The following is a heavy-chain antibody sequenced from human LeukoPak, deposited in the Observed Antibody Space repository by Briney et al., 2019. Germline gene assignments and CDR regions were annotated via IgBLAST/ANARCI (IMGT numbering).Heavy chain of an antibody. D-gene: IGHD5-12*01. CDR1: GFTFSNYA. V-gene: IGHV3-23*01. J-gene: IGHJ4*02. CDR3: AKDPYRASSGLVDY. CDR2: ISGSGGTT. Sequence: QTGGSLRLSRAPSGFTFSNYAVSWVRQALGKGVEWVSCISGSGGTTYYADSVKGRFTISRDNSKNTLYLQMNSLRAEDTAVYYCAKDPYRASSGLVDYWGQGTLVTVSS.